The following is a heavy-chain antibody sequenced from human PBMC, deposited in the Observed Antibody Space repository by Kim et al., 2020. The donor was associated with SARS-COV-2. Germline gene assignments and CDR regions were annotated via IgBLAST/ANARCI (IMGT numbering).Heavy chain of an antibody. CDR2: ISYDGSNK. D-gene: IGHD3-9*01. Sequence: GGSLRPSCAASGFTFSSYAMHWVRQAPGKGLEWVAIISYDGSNKYYADSVKGRFTISRDNSKNTLYLQMNSLRAEDTAVYYCARGGYYDILTGYQSGGTFDIWGQGTMVTVSS. CDR1: GFTFSSYA. J-gene: IGHJ3*02. V-gene: IGHV3-30*04. CDR3: ARGGYYDILTGYQSGGTFDI.